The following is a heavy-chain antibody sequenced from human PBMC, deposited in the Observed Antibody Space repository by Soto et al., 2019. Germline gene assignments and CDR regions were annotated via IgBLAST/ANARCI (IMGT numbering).Heavy chain of an antibody. CDR1: GYPHTELS. CDR3: ATSLRDIFPGPPSEY. V-gene: IGHV1-24*01. D-gene: IGHD3-9*01. J-gene: IGHJ4*02. Sequence: GSVKVSCKDSGYPHTELSMHCERQPPGKGLEWMGGFDPEDGETIYAQKFPVRVTMTEDTSTDPANMELSPLRSEDTAVYFCATSLRDIFPGPPSEYLGQGT. CDR2: FDPEDGET.